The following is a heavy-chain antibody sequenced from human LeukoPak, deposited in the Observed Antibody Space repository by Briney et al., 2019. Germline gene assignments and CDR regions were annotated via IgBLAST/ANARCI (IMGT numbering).Heavy chain of an antibody. J-gene: IGHJ4*02. V-gene: IGHV4-34*01. CDR3: ARGYSSSWYGVTDY. Sequence: TPSETLSLTCAVYGGSFSGYYWSWIRRPPGKGLEWIGEINHSGSTNYNPSLKSRVTISVDTSKNQFSLKLSSVTAADTAVYYCARGYSSSWYGVTDYWGQGTLVTVSS. D-gene: IGHD6-13*01. CDR1: GGSFSGYY. CDR2: INHSGST.